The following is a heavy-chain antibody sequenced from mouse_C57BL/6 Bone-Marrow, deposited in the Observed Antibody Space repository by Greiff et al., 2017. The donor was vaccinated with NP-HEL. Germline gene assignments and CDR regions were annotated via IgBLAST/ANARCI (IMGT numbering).Heavy chain of an antibody. CDR2: IYPGDGDT. CDR3: ARNGKGAMDD. D-gene: IGHD2-1*01. CDR1: GYAFSSSW. Sequence: QVQLQQSGPELVKPGASVKISCKASGYAFSSSWMNWVKQRPGKGLEWIGRIYPGDGDTNYNGKFKGKATLTADKSSSTAYMQLSSLTSEDSAVYFCARNGKGAMDDWGQGTSVTVSS. V-gene: IGHV1-82*01. J-gene: IGHJ4*01.